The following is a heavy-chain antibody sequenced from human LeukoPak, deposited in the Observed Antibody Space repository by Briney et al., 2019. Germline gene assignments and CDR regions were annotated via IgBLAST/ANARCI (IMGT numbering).Heavy chain of an antibody. D-gene: IGHD3-22*01. V-gene: IGHV1-2*02. Sequence: GASGKVSCKASGYTFTSYGISWVRQAPGQALEWMGWVNPNSGGTNYAQKFQGRVTMTRDTSISTAYMELSRLRSDDTAVYYCARGRYDSSGYWAGGPDYWGQGTPVTVSS. CDR2: VNPNSGGT. J-gene: IGHJ4*02. CDR3: ARGRYDSSGYWAGGPDY. CDR1: GYTFTSYG.